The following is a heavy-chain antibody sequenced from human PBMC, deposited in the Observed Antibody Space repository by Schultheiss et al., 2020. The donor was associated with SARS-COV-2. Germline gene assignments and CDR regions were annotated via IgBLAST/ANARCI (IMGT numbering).Heavy chain of an antibody. J-gene: IGHJ3*02. V-gene: IGHV4-39*07. D-gene: IGHD5-12*01. CDR2: IYYSGST. Sequence: SETLSLTCTVSGGSISSGSYYWGWIRQPPGKGLEWIGYIYYSGSTYYNPSLKSRVTISVDTSKNQFSLKLSSVTAADTAVYYCASQMDIVATSDAFDIWGQGTMVTVSS. CDR3: ASQMDIVATSDAFDI. CDR1: GGSISSGSYY.